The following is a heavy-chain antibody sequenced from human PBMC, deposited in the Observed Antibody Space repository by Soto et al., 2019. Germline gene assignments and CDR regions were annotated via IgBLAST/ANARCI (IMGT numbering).Heavy chain of an antibody. CDR1: GFTFNSYG. CDR2: ISYDGSNK. CDR3: AKVGVGYSYGFGYFDY. J-gene: IGHJ4*02. Sequence: QVQLVESGGGVVQPGRSLRLSCAASGFTFNSYGMHWVRQAPGKGLEWVAVISYDGSNKFYADSVKGRFTISRDNSKNTLYLQMNCLRAEDTAVYYCAKVGVGYSYGFGYFDYWGQGTLVTVSS. V-gene: IGHV3-30*18. D-gene: IGHD5-18*01.